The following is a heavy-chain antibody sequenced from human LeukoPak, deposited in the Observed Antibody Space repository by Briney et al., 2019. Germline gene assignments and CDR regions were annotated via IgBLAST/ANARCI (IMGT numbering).Heavy chain of an antibody. CDR1: GGSISSYY. CDR3: ARQIPVAGKAGFDY. V-gene: IGHV4-4*07. Sequence: SETPSLTCTVSGGSISSYYWSWIRQPAGKGLEWIGRIYSSGSTNYNPSLKSRVTMSVDTSKNQFSLRLSSVTAADTAVYYCARQIPVAGKAGFDYWGQGTPVTVSS. CDR2: IYSSGST. J-gene: IGHJ4*02. D-gene: IGHD6-19*01.